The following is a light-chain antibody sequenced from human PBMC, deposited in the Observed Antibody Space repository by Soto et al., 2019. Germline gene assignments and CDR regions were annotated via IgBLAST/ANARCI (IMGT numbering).Light chain of an antibody. J-gene: IGLJ2*01. CDR3: NSYSTRSTPLV. V-gene: IGLV2-14*03. CDR2: DVN. CDR1: SSDVGGYDY. Sequence: QSALTQPASVSGSPGQSITISCTGTSSDVGGYDYVSWYQQHPGKAPRLIIYDVNNRPSGVSNRFSGSKSGNTASLTISGLQAEDEARYYCNSYSTRSTPLVFGGGTKLTVL.